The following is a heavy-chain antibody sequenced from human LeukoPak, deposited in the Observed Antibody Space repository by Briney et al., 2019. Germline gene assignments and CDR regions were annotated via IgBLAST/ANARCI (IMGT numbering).Heavy chain of an antibody. CDR1: GGTFSSYA. J-gene: IGHJ4*02. V-gene: IGHV1-46*01. CDR3: ARTYYYDSGAFSN. D-gene: IGHD3-22*01. CDR2: INPSGGST. Sequence: ASVKVSCKASGGTFSSYAISWVRQAPGQGLEWMGIINPSGGSTSYAQKFQGRVTMTRDTSTSTVYMELNSLRSEDTAVHYCARTYYYDSGAFSNWGQGTLVTVPS.